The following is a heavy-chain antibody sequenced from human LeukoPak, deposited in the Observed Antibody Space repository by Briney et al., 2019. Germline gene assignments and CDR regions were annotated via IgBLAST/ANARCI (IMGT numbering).Heavy chain of an antibody. Sequence: ASVKVSCKASGYTFTGYYMHWVRQAPGQRLEWMGWINPNSGGTNYAQKFQGRVTMTRYTSISTAYMELSRLRSDDTAVYYCARDKYYYDSRATGMPWAWGQGTLVTVSS. CDR1: GYTFTGYY. D-gene: IGHD3-22*01. CDR3: ARDKYYYDSRATGMPWA. CDR2: INPNSGGT. V-gene: IGHV1-2*02. J-gene: IGHJ4*02.